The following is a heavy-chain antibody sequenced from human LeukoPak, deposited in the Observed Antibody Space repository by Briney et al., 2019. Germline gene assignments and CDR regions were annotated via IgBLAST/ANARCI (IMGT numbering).Heavy chain of an antibody. Sequence: PGGSLRLSCTASGFTFGDYAMSWVRQAPGKGLEWVGFIRSKAYGGTTEYAASVKGRFTISRDDSKSIAYLQMNSLKTEDTAVYYCTRVVGGSYYGGRRDWFDPWGQGTLVTVSS. CDR3: TRVVGGSYYGGRRDWFDP. CDR1: GFTFGDYA. V-gene: IGHV3-49*04. D-gene: IGHD1-26*01. J-gene: IGHJ5*02. CDR2: IRSKAYGGTT.